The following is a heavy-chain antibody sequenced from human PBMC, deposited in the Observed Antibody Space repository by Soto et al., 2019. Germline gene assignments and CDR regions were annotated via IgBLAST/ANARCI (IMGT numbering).Heavy chain of an antibody. Sequence: GGSLRLSCAASGFTFSSYSMNWVRQAPGKGLEWVSYISSSSSTIYYADSVKGRFTISRDNAKNSLYLQMNSLRAEDTAVYYCAKMAVTTSPYWGQGTLVTVSS. J-gene: IGHJ4*02. V-gene: IGHV3-48*01. CDR1: GFTFSSYS. D-gene: IGHD2-21*02. CDR3: AKMAVTTSPY. CDR2: ISSSSSTI.